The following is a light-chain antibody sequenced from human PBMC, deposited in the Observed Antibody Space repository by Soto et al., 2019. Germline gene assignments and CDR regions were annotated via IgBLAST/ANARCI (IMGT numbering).Light chain of an antibody. Sequence: ETMLTQALATLSLSLGERAILSYRASQSVSSNLAWYQQKPGQAPRLLIYEASKRATGIPARFSGSGSGTDFTLTISSLEPEDSAFYYCQQRSNWPPYTFGQGTKVDIK. CDR1: QSVSSN. CDR2: EAS. J-gene: IGKJ2*01. CDR3: QQRSNWPPYT. V-gene: IGKV3-11*01.